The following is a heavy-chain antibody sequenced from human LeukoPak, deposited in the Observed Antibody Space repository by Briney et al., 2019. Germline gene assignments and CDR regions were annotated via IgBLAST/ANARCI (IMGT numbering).Heavy chain of an antibody. CDR1: GYTFTSYA. J-gene: IGHJ6*02. D-gene: IGHD5-12*01. V-gene: IGHV7-4-1*02. Sequence: ASVKVSCKASGYTFTSYAMNWVRQAPGQGLEWMGWINTNTGNPTYAQGFTGRFVLSLDTSVSTAYLQISSLKAEDTAVYYCARVKFVDIVATGYGMDVWGQGTTVTVSS. CDR2: INTNTGNP. CDR3: ARVKFVDIVATGYGMDV.